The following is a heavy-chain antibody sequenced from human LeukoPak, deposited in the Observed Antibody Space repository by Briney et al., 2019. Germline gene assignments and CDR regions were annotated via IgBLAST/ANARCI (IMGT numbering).Heavy chain of an antibody. CDR2: INSDGSST. J-gene: IGHJ4*02. CDR3: TRDSDSSRYTIDY. CDR1: GFTFSNYW. D-gene: IGHD3-22*01. V-gene: IGHV3-74*01. Sequence: PGGSLRLPCAASGFTFSNYWMHWVRQAPGKGLVWVSRINSDGSSTSHADSVKGRFTISRDNAKNTLYLQMNSLRAEDTAVYYCTRDSDSSRYTIDYWGQGALVTVSS.